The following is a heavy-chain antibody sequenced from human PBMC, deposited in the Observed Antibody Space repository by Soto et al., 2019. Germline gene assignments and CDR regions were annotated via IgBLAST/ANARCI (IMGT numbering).Heavy chain of an antibody. V-gene: IGHV3-7*05. CDR2: IKQDGSEK. CDR1: GFTFSDYW. Sequence: GGSLRLSCAASGFTFSDYWMTWVRQAPGKGLEWVANIKQDGSEKYYVDSVKGRFTISRDNAKNSMYLQVSSLRAEDTAVYYCARGGFWSAYYNPSRFSYWGHGTLVTVSS. CDR3: ARGGFWSAYYNPSRFSY. D-gene: IGHD3-3*01. J-gene: IGHJ4*01.